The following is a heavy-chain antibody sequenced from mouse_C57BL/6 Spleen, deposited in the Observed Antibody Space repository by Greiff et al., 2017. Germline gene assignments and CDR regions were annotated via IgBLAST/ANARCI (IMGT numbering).Heavy chain of an antibody. Sequence: QVQLQQSGAELVKPGASVKISCKASGYAFSSYWMNWVKQRPGKGLEWIGQIYPGDGDTNYNGKFKGKATLTADKSSSTAYMQLSSLTSEDSAVYFCARPAQATLYYYAMDYWGQGTSGTVSS. CDR2: IYPGDGDT. D-gene: IGHD3-2*02. J-gene: IGHJ4*01. CDR3: ARPAQATLYYYAMDY. CDR1: GYAFSSYW. V-gene: IGHV1-80*01.